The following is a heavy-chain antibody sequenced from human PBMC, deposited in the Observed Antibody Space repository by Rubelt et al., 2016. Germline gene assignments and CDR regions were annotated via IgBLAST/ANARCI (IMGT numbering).Heavy chain of an antibody. CDR1: GGAISSSSW. Sequence: QVQLQESGPGLVKPSGTLSLTCAVSGGAISSSSWWSWVRQPPGKGLEWIGSIHHSGSISYNPSLKSRVTVSVAMSKNQFSRRVKYVTAADTAVYYCARLGYCSSTSCYLDYWGQGTLVTVSS. CDR2: IHHSGSI. J-gene: IGHJ4*02. D-gene: IGHD2-2*01. V-gene: IGHV4-4*02. CDR3: ARLGYCSSTSCYLDY.